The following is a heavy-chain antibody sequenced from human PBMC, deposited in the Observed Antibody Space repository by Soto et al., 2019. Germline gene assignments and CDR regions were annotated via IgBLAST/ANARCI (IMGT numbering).Heavy chain of an antibody. V-gene: IGHV1-69*13. J-gene: IGHJ4*02. D-gene: IGHD3-22*01. Sequence: SVKVSCKASGGTFSTHIINWVRQAPGQGLEWMGGIIPLFGSASYAQKFRDRVSITADGSTYTAYMELSSLRSEDTAVYYCARSDSTGFYLPFWGQGTLVTVSS. CDR1: GGTFSTHI. CDR3: ARSDSTGFYLPF. CDR2: IIPLFGSA.